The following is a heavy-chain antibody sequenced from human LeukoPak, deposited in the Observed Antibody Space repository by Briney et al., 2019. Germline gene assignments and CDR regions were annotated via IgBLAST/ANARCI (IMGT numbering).Heavy chain of an antibody. CDR2: VFHRGTT. V-gene: IGHV4-38-2*02. D-gene: IGHD6-13*01. CDR1: GYSINSAFY. J-gene: IGHJ5*02. CDR3: ARRSSWYSFYWFDP. Sequence: SETLSLTCTVSGYSINSAFYWGWIRVPPGKGLEWIGSVFHRGTTYYNSSLKSRVNISIDTSKNQFSLKLSSVTAADTAVYYCARRSSWYSFYWFDPWGQGTLVTVSS.